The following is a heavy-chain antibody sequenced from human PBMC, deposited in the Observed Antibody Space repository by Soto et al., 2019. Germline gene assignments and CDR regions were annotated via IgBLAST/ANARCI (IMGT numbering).Heavy chain of an antibody. J-gene: IGHJ6*02. CDR2: INHSGST. CDR3: ARGGFYYYYGMDV. CDR1: GGSFSGYY. D-gene: IGHD6-25*01. Sequence: SETLSLTCAVYGGSFSGYYWSWIRQPPGKGLEWIGEINHSGSTNYNPSLKSRVTISVDTSKNQFSLKLSSVTAADTAVYYCARGGFYYYYGMDVWGQGTTVTVSS. V-gene: IGHV4-34*01.